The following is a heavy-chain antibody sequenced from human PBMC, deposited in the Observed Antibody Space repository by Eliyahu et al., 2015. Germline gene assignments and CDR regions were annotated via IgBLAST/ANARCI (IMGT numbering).Heavy chain of an antibody. Sequence: QVQLVQSXAEVKKPGSSXKVSCKASGXTFXSXAISWVRQAPGQGLEWMGGIIPIFGTANYAQKFQGRVTITADESTSTAYMELSSLRSEDTAVYYCATGIAAARTINSYKYYFDYWGQGTLVTVSS. V-gene: IGHV1-69*01. CDR3: ATGIAAARTINSYKYYFDY. D-gene: IGHD6-13*01. CDR2: IIPIFGTA. J-gene: IGHJ4*02. CDR1: GXTFXSXA.